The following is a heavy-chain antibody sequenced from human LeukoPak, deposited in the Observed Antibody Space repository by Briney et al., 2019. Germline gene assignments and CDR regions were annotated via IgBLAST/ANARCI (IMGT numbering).Heavy chain of an antibody. D-gene: IGHD7-27*01. J-gene: IGHJ4*02. Sequence: GGSLTLSCAASGFNFTKHWMSWVRQSIGNGLECVAKIQEDGKEMHYVDSVKGRFTISRDNARNSLYLQMNNLRAEDTAIYYCARDYTGGWNDYWGQGTLVTVSS. CDR3: ARDYTGGWNDY. V-gene: IGHV3-7*01. CDR1: GFNFTKHW. CDR2: IQEDGKEM.